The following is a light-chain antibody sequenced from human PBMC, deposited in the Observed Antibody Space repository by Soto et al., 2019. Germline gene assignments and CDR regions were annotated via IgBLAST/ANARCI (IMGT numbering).Light chain of an antibody. J-gene: IGKJ4*01. CDR2: DAS. V-gene: IGKV3-11*01. Sequence: EIVLTQSPATMSLSPGERANLSCRASQSVSSYLAWYQQKPGQAPRLLIYDASNWATGIPARFSGSGSGTDFTLTISSLEPEDFAAYYCQQRSNWPLTFGGGTKVEIK. CDR3: QQRSNWPLT. CDR1: QSVSSY.